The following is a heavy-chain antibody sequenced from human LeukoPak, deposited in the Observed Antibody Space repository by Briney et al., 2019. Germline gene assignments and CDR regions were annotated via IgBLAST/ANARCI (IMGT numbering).Heavy chain of an antibody. CDR1: GGSISSGDDY. V-gene: IGHV4-30-4*08. CDR2: IYYGGST. Sequence: SETLSLTCTVSGGSISSGDDYWTWIRQPPGKGLEWIGYIYYGGSTYYNPSLKSRVTISVDTSKNQFSLILSSVTAADTAVYYCARDKSGTRAFVIWGQGTMVTVSS. J-gene: IGHJ3*02. D-gene: IGHD6-13*01. CDR3: ARDKSGTRAFVI.